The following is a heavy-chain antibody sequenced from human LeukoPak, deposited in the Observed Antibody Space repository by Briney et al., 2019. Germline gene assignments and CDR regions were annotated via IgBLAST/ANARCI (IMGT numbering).Heavy chain of an antibody. V-gene: IGHV3-66*01. D-gene: IGHD2-15*01. CDR1: GFTVGSNY. Sequence: PGGSLKLSCAASGFTVGSNYMNWVRQAPGKGLEWVSVIYSGGSTYYADSVKGRFTISRDNSKNKMYLQMNSLRAEDTAVYYCAREDIVVVVAATLDYYYYGMDVWGQGTTVTVSS. J-gene: IGHJ6*02. CDR3: AREDIVVVVAATLDYYYYGMDV. CDR2: IYSGGST.